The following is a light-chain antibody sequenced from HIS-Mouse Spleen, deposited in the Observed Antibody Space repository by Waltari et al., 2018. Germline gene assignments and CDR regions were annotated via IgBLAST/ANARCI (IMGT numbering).Light chain of an antibody. CDR2: KAS. Sequence: DIQMTQSPSTLSASVGDRVTITCRASESISSWLAWYQQKPGKAPKLLIYKASSLASGVPSRFSGSGSGTEFTLTISSLQPDDFATYYCQQDNSYSTFGQGTKVEIK. CDR3: QQDNSYST. V-gene: IGKV1-5*03. J-gene: IGKJ1*01. CDR1: ESISSW.